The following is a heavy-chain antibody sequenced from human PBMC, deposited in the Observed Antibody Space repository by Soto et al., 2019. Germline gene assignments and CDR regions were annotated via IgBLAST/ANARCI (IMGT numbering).Heavy chain of an antibody. CDR3: ARDLGSGYDPGDY. CDR1: GGTFSIYA. V-gene: IGHV1-69*12. J-gene: IGHJ4*02. D-gene: IGHD5-12*01. CDR2: IIPIIGTR. Sequence: QVQLVQSGAEVKKPGSSVKVSCKASGGTFSIYAVSWVRQAPGQGLEWMGGIIPIIGTRNYAQRFQGRITITGDESTSTAYMELSSLKSEDTAVYYCARDLGSGYDPGDYWGQATLVTVSS.